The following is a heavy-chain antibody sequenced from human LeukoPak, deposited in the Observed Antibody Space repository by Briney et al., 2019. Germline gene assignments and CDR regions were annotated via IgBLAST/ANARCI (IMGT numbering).Heavy chain of an antibody. D-gene: IGHD2-2*03. Sequence: GGSLRLSCAASGFTFSSYAMHWVRQAPGKGLEWVAVISYDGSNKYYADSVKGRFTISRDNSMNTLYLQMNSLRAEDTAVYYCARDGYCSSTSCLDYWGQGTLVTVSS. CDR3: ARDGYCSSTSCLDY. V-gene: IGHV3-30-3*01. CDR1: GFTFSSYA. CDR2: ISYDGSNK. J-gene: IGHJ4*02.